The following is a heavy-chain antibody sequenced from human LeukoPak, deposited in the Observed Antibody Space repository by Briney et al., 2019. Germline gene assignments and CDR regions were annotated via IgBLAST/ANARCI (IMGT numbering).Heavy chain of an antibody. V-gene: IGHV1-8*01. CDR1: GYTFTSYD. CDR3: ARDPKNYYDSSGYYYFYYYYGMDV. Sequence: ASVTVSCKASGYTFTSYDINWVRQATGQGLEWMGWMNPNSGNTGYAQKFQGRVTMTRNTSISTAYMELSSLRSEDTAVYYCARDPKNYYDSSGYYYFYYYYGMDVWGQGTTVTVSS. J-gene: IGHJ6*02. D-gene: IGHD3-22*01. CDR2: MNPNSGNT.